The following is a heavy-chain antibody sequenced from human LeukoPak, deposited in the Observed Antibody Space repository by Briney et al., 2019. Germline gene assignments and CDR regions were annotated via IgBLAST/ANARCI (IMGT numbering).Heavy chain of an antibody. Sequence: PGGSLRLSCASSGFTFTTYMMNWVRETPGKGREWVSYISSDGGAIYYACSVKGRFTISRENAQTSRYLHMNNLRAEDTASYYCVRELAYWGQGALVTVAP. V-gene: IGHV3-48*01. CDR1: GFTFTTYM. CDR2: ISSDGGAI. CDR3: VRELAY. J-gene: IGHJ4*02.